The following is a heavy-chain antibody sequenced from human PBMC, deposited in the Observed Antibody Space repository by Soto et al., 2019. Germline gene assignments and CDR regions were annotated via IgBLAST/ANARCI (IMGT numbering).Heavy chain of an antibody. CDR3: ARERWVPAAINYYYYYGMDV. V-gene: IGHV1-2*02. CDR2: INPNSGGT. J-gene: IGHJ6*02. D-gene: IGHD2-2*01. Sequence: GASVKVSCKASGYTFTGYYMHWVLQAPGQGLEWMGWINPNSGGTNYAQKFQGRVTMTRDTSISTAYMELSRLRSDDTAVYYCARERWVPAAINYYYYYGMDVWGQGTTVTVSS. CDR1: GYTFTGYY.